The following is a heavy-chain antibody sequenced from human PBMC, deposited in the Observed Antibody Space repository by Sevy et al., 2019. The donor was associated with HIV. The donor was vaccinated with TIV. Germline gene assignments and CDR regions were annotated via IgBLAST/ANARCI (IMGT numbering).Heavy chain of an antibody. J-gene: IGHJ4*02. D-gene: IGHD6-13*01. CDR2: IYPGDSDK. CDR3: ARLNTGDSSSWYVDY. CDR1: GYSFTSYW. V-gene: IGHV5-51*01. Sequence: GVSLKISCKGSGYSFTSYWIGWVRQMPGKGLEWMGIIYPGDSDKRYSPSFQGQVTISADKSISTAYLQWSSLKASDTAMYYCARLNTGDSSSWYVDYWGQGTLVTVSS.